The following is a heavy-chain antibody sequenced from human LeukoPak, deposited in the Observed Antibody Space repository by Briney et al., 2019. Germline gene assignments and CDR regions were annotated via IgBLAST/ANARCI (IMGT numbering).Heavy chain of an antibody. CDR3: ARHRPLRYGDYGGCDY. Sequence: ASVKVSCKASGYTFTSYHMHWVRQAPGQGLEWMGWISAYNGNTNYAQKLQGRVTMTTDTSTSTAYMELRSLRSDDTAVYYCARHRPLRYGDYGGCDYWGQGTLVTVSS. J-gene: IGHJ4*02. CDR2: ISAYNGNT. CDR1: GYTFTSYH. D-gene: IGHD4-17*01. V-gene: IGHV1-18*04.